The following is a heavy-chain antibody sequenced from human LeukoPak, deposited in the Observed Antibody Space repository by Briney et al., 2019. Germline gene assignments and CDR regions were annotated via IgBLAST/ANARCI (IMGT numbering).Heavy chain of an antibody. CDR2: IIPILGIA. CDR1: GGTFSSYT. V-gene: IGHV1-69*04. Sequence: SVKVSGKASGGTFSSYTISWVRQAPGQGLEWMGRIIPILGIANYAQKFQGRVTITADKSTSTAYMELSSLRSEDTAVYYCARDGNSSGWYADYWGQGTLVTVSS. D-gene: IGHD6-19*01. J-gene: IGHJ4*02. CDR3: ARDGNSSGWYADY.